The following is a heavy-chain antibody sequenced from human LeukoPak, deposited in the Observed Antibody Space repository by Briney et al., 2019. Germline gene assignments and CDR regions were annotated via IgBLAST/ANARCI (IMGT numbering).Heavy chain of an antibody. D-gene: IGHD3-3*01. CDR1: GFTFSSYS. Sequence: KSGGSLRLSCAASGFTFSSYSMNWVRQAPGKGLEWVSSISSSSSYICYADSVKGRFTISRDNAKNSLYLQMNSLRAEDTAVYYCARGPYDFSRYGMDVWGQGTTVTVSS. CDR3: ARGPYDFSRYGMDV. V-gene: IGHV3-21*01. CDR2: ISSSSSYI. J-gene: IGHJ6*02.